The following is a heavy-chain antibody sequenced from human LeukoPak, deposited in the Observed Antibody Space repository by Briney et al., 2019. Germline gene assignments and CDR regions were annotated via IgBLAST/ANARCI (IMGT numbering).Heavy chain of an antibody. Sequence: GGSLRLSCVASGFTFSSYWMSWVRQAPGKGLEWVANIKQDRSEKYYVGSVKGRFTISRDNAKKSLYLQMNSLRAEDTAVYYCATYGYWGQGTLVTVSS. V-gene: IGHV3-7*01. D-gene: IGHD3-10*01. J-gene: IGHJ4*02. CDR2: IKQDRSEK. CDR3: ATYGY. CDR1: GFTFSSYW.